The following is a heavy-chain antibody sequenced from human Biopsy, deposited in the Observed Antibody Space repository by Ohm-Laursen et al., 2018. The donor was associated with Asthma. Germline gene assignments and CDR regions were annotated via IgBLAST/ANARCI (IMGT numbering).Heavy chain of an antibody. CDR2: ISYDGRNK. CDR1: GFTFNSYG. CDR3: VRDGTDDAFDI. J-gene: IGHJ3*02. Sequence: RSLRLSCAASGFTFNSYGMHWVRQAPGKGLEWVAVISYDGRNKYYGDSVKGRFTISRDNSKNTVYLQMISLRVEDTSVYYCVRDGTDDAFDIWGQGTVVSVSS. D-gene: IGHD1-1*01. V-gene: IGHV3-30*03.